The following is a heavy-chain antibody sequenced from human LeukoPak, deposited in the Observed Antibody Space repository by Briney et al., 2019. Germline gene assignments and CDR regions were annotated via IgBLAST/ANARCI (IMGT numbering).Heavy chain of an antibody. J-gene: IGHJ4*02. V-gene: IGHV1-69*13. CDR3: ARTVVPAAWDYFDY. CDR2: IIPIFGTA. Sequence: SVKVSCKASGGTFSSYAISWVRQAPGQGLEWMGGIIPIFGTANYAQKFQGRVTITADESTSTAYMELSSLRSEDTAVYYCARTVVPAAWDYFDYWGQGTLVTVSS. CDR1: GGTFSSYA. D-gene: IGHD2-2*01.